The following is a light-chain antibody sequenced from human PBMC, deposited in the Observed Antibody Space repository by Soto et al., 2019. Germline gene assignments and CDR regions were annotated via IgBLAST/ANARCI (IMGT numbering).Light chain of an antibody. Sequence: DIQMTQSPSSLSSSVGDRDTIACRTSHTIASYLNWYQLKPGKAPKLLILSKSTLQSGVPSRFSGSGSGTVFTITISSLRPEDVATYVCLQTYNPPPYTFGQGTRLEIK. J-gene: IGKJ2*01. V-gene: IGKV1-39*01. CDR1: HTIASY. CDR3: LQTYNPPPYT. CDR2: SKS.